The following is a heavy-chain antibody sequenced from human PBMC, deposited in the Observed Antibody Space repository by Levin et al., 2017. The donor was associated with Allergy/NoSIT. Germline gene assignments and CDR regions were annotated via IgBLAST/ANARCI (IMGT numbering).Heavy chain of an antibody. D-gene: IGHD3-3*01. J-gene: IGHJ6*02. Sequence: GGSLRLSCAASGFTFSNAWMSWVRQAPGKGLEWVGRIYSKTDGGTTDYAAPVKGRFTISRDDSKNTLYLQMNSLKTEDTAVYYCTTETFGVVNSGMDVWGQGTTVTVSS. V-gene: IGHV3-15*01. CDR1: GFTFSNAW. CDR3: TTETFGVVNSGMDV. CDR2: IYSKTDGGTT.